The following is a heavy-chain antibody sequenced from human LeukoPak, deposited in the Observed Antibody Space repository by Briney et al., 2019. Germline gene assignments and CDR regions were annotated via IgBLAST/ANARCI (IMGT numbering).Heavy chain of an antibody. V-gene: IGHV4-59*08. CDR2: IYYSGST. J-gene: IGHJ4*02. CDR1: GGSISSYY. Sequence: PSETLSLTCTVSGGSISSYYWSWIRLPPGKGLEWIGYIYYSGSTNYNPSLKSRVTISVDTSKNQFSLKLSSVTAADTAVYYCARHAQTDYSNYLFDYWGQGTLVTVSS. D-gene: IGHD4-11*01. CDR3: ARHAQTDYSNYLFDY.